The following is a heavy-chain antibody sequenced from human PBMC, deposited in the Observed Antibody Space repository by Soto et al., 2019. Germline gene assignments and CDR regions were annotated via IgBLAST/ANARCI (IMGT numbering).Heavy chain of an antibody. Sequence: QLVESGGGVVHPGRSLRLSCAASGFTFSSYAMHWVRQAPGEGLEWVALILSDGSNEYYADSVKGRFTISRDNSKNTLFLQMNSLRPEDTAVYFCARGVLNTYYDSSGFDYWGQGTLVTVSS. CDR3: ARGVLNTYYDSSGFDY. J-gene: IGHJ4*02. CDR1: GFTFSSYA. D-gene: IGHD3-22*01. CDR2: ILSDGSNE. V-gene: IGHV3-30-3*01.